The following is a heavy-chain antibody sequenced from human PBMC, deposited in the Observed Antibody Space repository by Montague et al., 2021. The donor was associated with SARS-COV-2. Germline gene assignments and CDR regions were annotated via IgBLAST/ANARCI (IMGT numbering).Heavy chain of an antibody. J-gene: IGHJ6*03. CDR2: IRHGGST. Sequence: SETLSLTCAVHGGSFSTYSWNWIRQPPGKGLEWIGEIRHGGSTNYNPSLKSRVTISADTSKNQFSLKLTSVAAADTAVYYCASLGDGVVPSPILGVGPYYSYYYMDVWGKGTTVTVSS. D-gene: IGHD3-10*01. V-gene: IGHV4-34*01. CDR1: GGSFSTYS. CDR3: ASLGDGVVPSPILGVGPYYSYYYMDV.